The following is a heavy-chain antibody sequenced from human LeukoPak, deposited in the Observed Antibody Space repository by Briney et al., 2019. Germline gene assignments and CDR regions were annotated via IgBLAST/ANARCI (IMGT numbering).Heavy chain of an antibody. V-gene: IGHV4-59*01. CDR3: ARDSNGMDV. CDR2: IYYSGST. J-gene: IGHJ6*04. CDR1: GGSISSYY. Sequence: SETLSLTCTVSGGSISSYYWSWIRQPPGKGLEWIGYIYYSGSTNYNPSLESRVTISVDTSKNQFSLKLSSVTAADTAVYYCARDSNGMDVWGKGTTVTVSS.